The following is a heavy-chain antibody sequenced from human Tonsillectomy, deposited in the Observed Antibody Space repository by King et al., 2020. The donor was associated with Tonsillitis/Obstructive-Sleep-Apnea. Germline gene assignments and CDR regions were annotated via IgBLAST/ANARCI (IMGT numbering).Heavy chain of an antibody. CDR3: ARTMVRGVPSGMDV. CDR2: IYSGGST. J-gene: IGHJ6*02. Sequence: VQLVESGGGLIQPGGSLRLSCAASGFTVSSNYMSWVRQAPGKGLEWVSVIYSGGSTYYADSVKGRFTISRDNSKNTLYLQMNSLRAEDTAVYYCARTMVRGVPSGMDVWGPGTTITVSS. V-gene: IGHV3-53*01. CDR1: GFTVSSNY. D-gene: IGHD3-10*01.